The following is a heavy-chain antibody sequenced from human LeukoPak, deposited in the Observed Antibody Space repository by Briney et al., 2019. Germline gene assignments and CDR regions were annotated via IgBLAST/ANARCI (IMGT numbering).Heavy chain of an antibody. V-gene: IGHV3-23*01. J-gene: IGHJ4*02. Sequence: GGSLRLSCAASGFTFSSYAMSWVRQAPGKGLEWVSAICGSGGSTYYPDSVNGRFTIPRDNSQNTLYRQMNSLRAEDTAVYYCAKGPYVDYPDYFDYWGQGTLVTVSS. CDR1: GFTFSSYA. CDR2: ICGSGGST. D-gene: IGHD4-17*01. CDR3: AKGPYVDYPDYFDY.